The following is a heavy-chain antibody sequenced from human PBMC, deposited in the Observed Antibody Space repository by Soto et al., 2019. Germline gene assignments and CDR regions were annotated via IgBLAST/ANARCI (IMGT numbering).Heavy chain of an antibody. D-gene: IGHD6-19*01. CDR3: AGGSGWLIDY. V-gene: IGHV3-7*03. Sequence: GSLRLSCAASGFTFDNYGMHWVRHAPGKGLEWVAIIKKDGSEKKYVDSVKGRFAISRDNAKNTLYLQMNGPRAEDTAVYYCAGGSGWLIDYWGRGTLVTVSS. J-gene: IGHJ4*02. CDR1: GFTFDNYG. CDR2: IKKDGSEK.